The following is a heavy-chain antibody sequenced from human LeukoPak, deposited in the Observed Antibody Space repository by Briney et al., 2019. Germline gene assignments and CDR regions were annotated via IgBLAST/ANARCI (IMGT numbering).Heavy chain of an antibody. CDR3: ARHRLESGYPNDAFDI. V-gene: IGHV5-51*01. CDR2: IYPGDSDT. D-gene: IGHD3-22*01. J-gene: IGHJ3*02. CDR1: GYSFTSYC. Sequence: GESLKISCKGSGYSFTSYCIGWVRQMPGKGLEWMGIIYPGDSDTRYSPSFQGQVTISADKSISTAYLQWSSLKASDTAMYYCARHRLESGYPNDAFDIWGQGTMVTVSS.